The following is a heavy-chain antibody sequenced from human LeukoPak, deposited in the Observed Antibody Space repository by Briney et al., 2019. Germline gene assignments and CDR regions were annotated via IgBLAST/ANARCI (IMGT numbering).Heavy chain of an antibody. Sequence: PSETLSLTCTVSGGSISSSSYYWGWIRQPPGEGLEWIGSIYYSGSTYYNPSLKSRVTISVDTSKNQFSLKLSSVTAADTAVYYCARGYCSGGSCYPYYFDYWGQGTLVTVSS. CDR1: GGSISSSSYY. J-gene: IGHJ4*02. CDR3: ARGYCSGGSCYPYYFDY. D-gene: IGHD2-15*01. V-gene: IGHV4-39*07. CDR2: IYYSGST.